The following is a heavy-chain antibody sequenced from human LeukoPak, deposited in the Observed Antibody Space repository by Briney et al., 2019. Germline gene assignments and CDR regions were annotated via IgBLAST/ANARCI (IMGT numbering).Heavy chain of an antibody. Sequence: ASVKVSCKASGYTFTSYDINWVRQATGQGLEWMGWMNPNSGNTGYAQKFQGRVTITRNTSISTAYMELRSLRSDDTAVYYCARVYNYYDTSGYYLGNYFDHWGRGTLVTVSS. CDR3: ARVYNYYDTSGYYLGNYFDH. J-gene: IGHJ4*02. CDR1: GYTFTSYD. D-gene: IGHD3-22*01. V-gene: IGHV1-8*03. CDR2: MNPNSGNT.